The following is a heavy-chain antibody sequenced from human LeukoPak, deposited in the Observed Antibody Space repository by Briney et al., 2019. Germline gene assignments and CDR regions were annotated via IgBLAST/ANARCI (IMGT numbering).Heavy chain of an antibody. J-gene: IGHJ4*02. Sequence: SETLSLTCTVSGGSISSYYWSWIRQPPGKGLEWIGYIYYSGSTSYNPSLKSRLTISVDTSKNQFSLKLSSVTAADTAVYYCAPLQRVGNSGYYFDYWGQGTLVTVSS. CDR3: APLQRVGNSGYYFDY. V-gene: IGHV4-59*08. CDR1: GGSISSYY. CDR2: IYYSGST. D-gene: IGHD3-22*01.